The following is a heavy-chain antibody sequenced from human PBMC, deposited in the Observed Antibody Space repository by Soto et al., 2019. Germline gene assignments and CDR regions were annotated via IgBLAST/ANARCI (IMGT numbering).Heavy chain of an antibody. CDR2: IKPDGSGK. V-gene: IGHV3-7*01. CDR1: GVILSSYW. Sequence: EVQLVASGGGFVQPGGSLRLSCVGSGVILSSYWMSWVRQAPGKGLEWVANIKPDGSGKYYVDSVKGRFTISRDNAKNSLYLQMNSLRAEDTAVYYCTSNIYYDFWSGYYAFDIWGQGTMVTVSS. J-gene: IGHJ3*02. CDR3: TSNIYYDFWSGYYAFDI. D-gene: IGHD3-3*01.